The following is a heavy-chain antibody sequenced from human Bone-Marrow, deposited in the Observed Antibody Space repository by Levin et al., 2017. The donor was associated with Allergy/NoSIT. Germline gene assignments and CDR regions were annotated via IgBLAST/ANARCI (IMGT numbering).Heavy chain of an antibody. Sequence: SETLSLTCTVSGGSMSGHYWSWIRQPPGKGLEWMGYIFSIGNPSYNSSLKSRITISIDTSKSQLSLKLRSVTAADTAVYYCARDVYHWIKNKPYFELWGRGTLVTVSS. V-gene: IGHV4-59*11. J-gene: IGHJ2*01. D-gene: IGHD6-19*01. CDR3: ARDVYHWIKNKPYFEL. CDR2: IFSIGNP. CDR1: GGSMSGHY.